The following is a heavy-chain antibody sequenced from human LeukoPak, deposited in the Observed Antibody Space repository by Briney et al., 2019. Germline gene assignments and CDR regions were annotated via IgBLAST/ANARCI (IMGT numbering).Heavy chain of an antibody. D-gene: IGHD6-13*01. V-gene: IGHV4-4*07. J-gene: IGHJ4*02. CDR1: GGSISGYY. Sequence: PSETLSLSCTASGGSISGYYWTWIRPPAGKGLEWIGRIYTGGSTSYNPSLKSRLDMSLDTSKNQISLKLNSVSAADTAVYYCAREDIAAAGTSAFDYWGQGTLVTVSS. CDR2: IYTGGST. CDR3: AREDIAAAGTSAFDY.